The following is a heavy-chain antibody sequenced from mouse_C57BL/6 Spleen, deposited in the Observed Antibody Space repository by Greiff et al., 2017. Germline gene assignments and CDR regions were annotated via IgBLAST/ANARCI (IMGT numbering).Heavy chain of an antibody. CDR2: IDPSDSYT. J-gene: IGHJ3*01. Sequence: VQLQQPGAELVMPGASVKLSCKASGYTFTSYWMHWVKQRPGQGLEWIGEIDPSDSYTNYNQKFKGKSTLTVDKSSSTAYMQLSSLTSEDSAVYYCARGDSSGLGAYWGQGTLVTVSA. V-gene: IGHV1-69*01. CDR1: GYTFTSYW. D-gene: IGHD3-2*02. CDR3: ARGDSSGLGAY.